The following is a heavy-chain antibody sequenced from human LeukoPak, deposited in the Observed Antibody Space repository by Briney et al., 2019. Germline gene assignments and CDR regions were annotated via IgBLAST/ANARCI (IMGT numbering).Heavy chain of an antibody. CDR2: IYPSGTT. Sequence: SETLSLTCTVSGGSMSTYYWSWIRHPAAKGLEWIGHIYPSGTTNYNPSLRSRVTMSVDTSKNQFSLKLSSVTAADTAVYYCAREGFWSGYHDYWGQGTLVTVSS. J-gene: IGHJ4*02. D-gene: IGHD3-3*01. CDR3: AREGFWSGYHDY. V-gene: IGHV4-4*07. CDR1: GGSMSTYY.